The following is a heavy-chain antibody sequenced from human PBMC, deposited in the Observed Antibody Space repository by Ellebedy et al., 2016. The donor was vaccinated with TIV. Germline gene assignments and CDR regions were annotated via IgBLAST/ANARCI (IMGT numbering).Heavy chain of an antibody. Sequence: SGPTLVKPTETLTLTCTFSGFSLTATGEGVGWVRQPPGKALDWLAIIYWDNDDRYSSSMRSRLRITKDTSRREVVFTMTNMDPVDTGTYYCVQIMITYGGVTRTDAFDVWGQGILVTVSS. CDR3: VQIMITYGGVTRTDAFDV. CDR1: GFSLTATGEG. CDR2: IYWDNDD. V-gene: IGHV2-5*04. J-gene: IGHJ3*01. D-gene: IGHD3-16*01.